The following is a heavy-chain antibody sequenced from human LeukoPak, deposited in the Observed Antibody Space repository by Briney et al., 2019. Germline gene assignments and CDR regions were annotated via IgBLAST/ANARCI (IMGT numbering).Heavy chain of an antibody. CDR2: TNWNGGST. V-gene: IGHV3-20*01. CDR3: ARGRCSSTSCVLDY. Sequence: GGSLRLSCAASGFTFDDYGMSWVRQAPGKGLEWVSGTNWNGGSTGYADSVKGRFTISRDNAKNSLYLQMNSLRAEDTALYHCARGRCSSTSCVLDYWGQGTLVTVSS. D-gene: IGHD2-2*01. CDR1: GFTFDDYG. J-gene: IGHJ4*02.